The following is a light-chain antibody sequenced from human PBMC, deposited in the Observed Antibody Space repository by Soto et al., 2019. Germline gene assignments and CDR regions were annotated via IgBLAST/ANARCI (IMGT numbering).Light chain of an antibody. V-gene: IGKV1-6*01. Sequence: IQMTQSPSSLSASVRDGVTITCRASQGIRNDLGWYQQKPGKAPKLLIYAASSLQSGVPSRFSGSGSGTDFTLTISRLEPEDFAVYYCQQYGSSLFSFGPGTKVDI. CDR2: AAS. CDR1: QGIRND. CDR3: QQYGSSLFS. J-gene: IGKJ3*01.